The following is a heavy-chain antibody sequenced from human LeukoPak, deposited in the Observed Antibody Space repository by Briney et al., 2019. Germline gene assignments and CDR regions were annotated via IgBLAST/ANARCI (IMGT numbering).Heavy chain of an antibody. J-gene: IGHJ5*02. V-gene: IGHV4-59*01. D-gene: IGHD3-22*01. CDR3: ARADYYYDSSGYYPVVRYNWFDP. CDR1: GASMTSYY. CDR2: IFYSGST. Sequence: SETLSLTCSVSGASMTSYYWSWIRQPPGEGLEWLGSIFYSGSTNYNPSLKSRVTISVDTSKNQFSLRLTSVTTADTAVYYCARADYYYDSSGYYPVVRYNWFDPWGQGTLVTVSS.